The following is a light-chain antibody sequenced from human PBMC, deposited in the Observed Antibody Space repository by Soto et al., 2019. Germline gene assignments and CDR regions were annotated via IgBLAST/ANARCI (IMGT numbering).Light chain of an antibody. CDR2: RNN. Sequence: QSVLTQPPSASGAPGQRVTISCSGSSSNIGSNYVYWYQQLPGTAPKLLIYRNNQRRSGVPDRFSGSKSGTSVSLAISGLRSADEANYYCAAWDDSLSGVLFGGGTKLTVL. CDR3: AAWDDSLSGVL. J-gene: IGLJ2*01. V-gene: IGLV1-47*01. CDR1: SSNIGSNY.